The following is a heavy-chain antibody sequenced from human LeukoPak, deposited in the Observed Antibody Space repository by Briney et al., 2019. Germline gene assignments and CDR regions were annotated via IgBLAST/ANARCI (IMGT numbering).Heavy chain of an antibody. D-gene: IGHD6-6*01. Sequence: GGSLRLSSAASGFTFSSYAMSWVRQAPGKGLEWVSAISGSGGITYYADSVKGRFIISRDNSKNTLYLQMNSPRAEDTAVYYCAKEGTAYSSSYSCDYWGQGTQVTVSS. J-gene: IGHJ4*02. V-gene: IGHV3-23*01. CDR2: ISGSGGIT. CDR3: AKEGTAYSSSYSCDY. CDR1: GFTFSSYA.